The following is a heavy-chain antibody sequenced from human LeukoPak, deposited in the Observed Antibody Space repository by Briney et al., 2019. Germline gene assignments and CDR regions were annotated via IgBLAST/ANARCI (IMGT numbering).Heavy chain of an antibody. CDR3: ARDFPDSSSSRRFDY. CDR1: GGSISRYY. D-gene: IGHD6-6*01. J-gene: IGHJ4*02. V-gene: IGHV4-59*01. CDR2: IYYSGST. Sequence: SETLSLTCTVSGGSISRYYWSWIRQPPGKGLEWIGYIYYSGSTNYNPSLKSRVTISVDTSKNQFSLKLSSVTAADTAVYYCARDFPDSSSSRRFDYWGQGTLVTVSS.